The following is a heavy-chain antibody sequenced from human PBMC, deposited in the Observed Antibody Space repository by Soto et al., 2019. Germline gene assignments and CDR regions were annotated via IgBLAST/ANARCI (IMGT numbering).Heavy chain of an antibody. Sequence: GGSLRLSCAASGFTVNSYAMHWVRQAPGKGLEWVAVISYDGSNKYYADSVKGRFTISRDNSKNTLYLQMNSLRAEDTAVYYCARPLWRDDYNWGYFDLWGRGTLVTVXS. D-gene: IGHD4-4*01. CDR1: GFTVNSYA. CDR2: ISYDGSNK. CDR3: ARPLWRDDYNWGYFDL. V-gene: IGHV3-30-3*01. J-gene: IGHJ2*01.